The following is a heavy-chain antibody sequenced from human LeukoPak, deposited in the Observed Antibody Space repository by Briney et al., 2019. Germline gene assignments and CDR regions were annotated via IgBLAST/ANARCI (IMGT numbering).Heavy chain of an antibody. V-gene: IGHV3-23*01. CDR3: AKGGTFFES. CDR1: GFTFSSSV. D-gene: IGHD3-16*01. CDR2: VGDSGEKT. J-gene: IGHJ4*02. Sequence: AGSLRLSWAASGFTFSSSVMTWVRQTPGKGLEWVSAVGDSGEKTYYTYSLKGRFTISRDNSKNTLYLQIHSLRVDDTAVYYCAKGGTFFESWGQGTLVTVSS.